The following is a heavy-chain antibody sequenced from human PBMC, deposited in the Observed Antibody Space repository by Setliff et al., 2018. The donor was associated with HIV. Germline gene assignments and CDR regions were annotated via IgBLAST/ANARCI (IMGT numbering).Heavy chain of an antibody. V-gene: IGHV3-30*02. CDR1: GFIFSNYG. CDR3: AKVYGTGYFYYYYGMHV. D-gene: IGHD2-8*02. CDR2: IRYDGSDK. Sequence: GGSLRLSCAASGFIFSNYGMHWVRQAPGKGLEWVAFIRYDGSDKYYADSVKGRFTISRDNSKNTLFLEMNYLRAEDTAVYYCAKVYGTGYFYYYYGMHVWGQGTTVTVSS. J-gene: IGHJ6*02.